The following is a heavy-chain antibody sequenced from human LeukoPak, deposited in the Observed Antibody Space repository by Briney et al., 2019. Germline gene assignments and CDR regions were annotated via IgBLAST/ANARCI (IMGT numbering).Heavy chain of an antibody. V-gene: IGHV3-30*02. J-gene: IGHJ3*02. D-gene: IGHD3-22*01. Sequence: GGSLRPSCAASGFTFSSYGMHWVRQAPGKGLEWVAFIRYVGSNKYYADSVKGRFTISRDNAKNTLYLQMNSLRAEDTDVYYCAKLFVSDYYYGRGHAEAFDIWGQGTMVTVSS. CDR2: IRYVGSNK. CDR1: GFTFSSYG. CDR3: AKLFVSDYYYGRGHAEAFDI.